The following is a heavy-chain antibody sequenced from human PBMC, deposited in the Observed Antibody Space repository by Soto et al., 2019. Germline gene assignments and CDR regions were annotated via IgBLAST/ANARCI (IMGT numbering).Heavy chain of an antibody. V-gene: IGHV4-34*01. J-gene: IGHJ6*03. CDR2: INHSGST. Sequence: PSETLSLTCAVYGGSFSGYYWSWIRQPPGKGLEWIGEINHSGSTNYNPSLKSRVTISVDTSKNQFSLKLSSVTAADTAVYYCARRLRFLEWTPYSYYMDVWGKGTTVTVSS. CDR3: ARRLRFLEWTPYSYYMDV. D-gene: IGHD3-3*01. CDR1: GGSFSGYY.